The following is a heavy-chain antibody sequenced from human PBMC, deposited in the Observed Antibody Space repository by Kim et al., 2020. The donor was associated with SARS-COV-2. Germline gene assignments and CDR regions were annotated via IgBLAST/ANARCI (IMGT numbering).Heavy chain of an antibody. Sequence: SGKYYVDSMKGRFTISRDNAKNSLYLQMNSLRVENTAVYYCARDRGAPGYWGQGTLVTVSS. V-gene: IGHV3-7*01. D-gene: IGHD3-10*01. CDR3: ARDRGAPGY. CDR2: SGK. J-gene: IGHJ4*02.